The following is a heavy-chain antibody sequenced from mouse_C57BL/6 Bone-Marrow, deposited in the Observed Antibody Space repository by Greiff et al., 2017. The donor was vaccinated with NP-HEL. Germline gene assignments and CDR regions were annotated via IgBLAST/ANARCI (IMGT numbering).Heavy chain of an antibody. CDR1: GFTFSSYA. J-gene: IGHJ2*01. Sequence: EVQGVESGGGLVKPGGSLKLSCAASGFTFSSYAMSWVRQTPEKRLEWVATISDGGSYTYYPDNVKGRFTISRDNAKNNLYLQMSHLKSEDTAMYYCARARYYGYGWHYFDYWGQGTTLTVSS. D-gene: IGHD2-2*01. CDR2: ISDGGSYT. CDR3: ARARYYGYGWHYFDY. V-gene: IGHV5-4*01.